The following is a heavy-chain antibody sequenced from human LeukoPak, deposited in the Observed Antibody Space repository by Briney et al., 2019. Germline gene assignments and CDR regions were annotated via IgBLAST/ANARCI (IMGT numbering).Heavy chain of an antibody. CDR2: INPYSGGT. J-gene: IGHJ6*03. Sequence: ASVKVSCKASGYTFTSYGITWVRQAPGKGLEWMGWINPYSGGTNYAQKFQGRVTVTRDTSISTAYMELSRLRSDDTAVYYCARGVVAATFYYYMDVWGKGTTVTVSS. CDR1: GYTFTSYG. CDR3: ARGVVAATFYYYMDV. D-gene: IGHD2-15*01. V-gene: IGHV1-2*02.